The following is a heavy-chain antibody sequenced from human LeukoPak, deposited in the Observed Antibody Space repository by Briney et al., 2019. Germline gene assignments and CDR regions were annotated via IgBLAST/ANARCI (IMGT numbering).Heavy chain of an antibody. CDR3: ARRAGGPFDM. V-gene: IGHV3-30*02. CDR2: IRYDGSNK. J-gene: IGHJ3*02. Sequence: GGSLRLSCAASGFTFSSYAMHWVRQAPGKGLEWVAFIRYDGSNKYYADSVKGRFTISRDNAKNSLYLQMNSLRAEDTAVYYCARRAGGPFDMWGQETRDTVS. CDR1: GFTFSSYA.